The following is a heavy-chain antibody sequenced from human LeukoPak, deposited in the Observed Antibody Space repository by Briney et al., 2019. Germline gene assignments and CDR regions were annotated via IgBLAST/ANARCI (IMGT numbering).Heavy chain of an antibody. CDR3: ARARLTSRPEYFDY. V-gene: IGHV4-31*03. CDR1: GDSISSGSYY. CDR2: IYHSGST. D-gene: IGHD6-6*01. J-gene: IGHJ4*02. Sequence: SETLSLTCTVSGDSISSGSYYWSWIRQHPGKGLEWIGYIYHSGSTYYNPSLKSRVTISVDTSTNQFSLKLSSATAADTAVYYCARARLTSRPEYFDYWGQGTLVTVSS.